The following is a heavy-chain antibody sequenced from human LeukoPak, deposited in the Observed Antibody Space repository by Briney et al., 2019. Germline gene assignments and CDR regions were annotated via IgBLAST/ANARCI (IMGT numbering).Heavy chain of an antibody. J-gene: IGHJ4*02. D-gene: IGHD3-10*01. CDR1: GFSFSNYW. CDR3: VSAIRGSPIDY. CDR2: IKTDGSET. V-gene: IGHV3-7*01. Sequence: GGSLRLSGAASGFSFSNYWMGWVRQAPGKGLACVANIKTDGSETYYVDSVKGRFTISRDNAKNSLFLQMNSLRAEDTAIYYCVSAIRGSPIDYWGQGTLSASPQ.